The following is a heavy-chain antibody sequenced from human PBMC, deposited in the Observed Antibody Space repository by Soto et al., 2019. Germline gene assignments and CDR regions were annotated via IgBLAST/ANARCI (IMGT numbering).Heavy chain of an antibody. CDR2: IIPIFGTA. V-gene: IGHV1-69*12. Sequence: QVQLVQSGAEVKKPGSSVKVSCKASGGTFSSYAISWVRQAPGQGLEWTGGIIPIFGTANYAQKFQGRVTITADESTSTAYMELSSLRSEDTAVYYCARERYDFWSGPPNWFDPWGQGTLVTVSS. CDR3: ARERYDFWSGPPNWFDP. D-gene: IGHD3-3*01. CDR1: GGTFSSYA. J-gene: IGHJ5*02.